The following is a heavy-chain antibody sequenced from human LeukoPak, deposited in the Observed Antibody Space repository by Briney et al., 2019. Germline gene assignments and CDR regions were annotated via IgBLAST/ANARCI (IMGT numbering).Heavy chain of an antibody. Sequence: SETPSLTCTVSRGSISSYYWNWIRRPAGKGLEWIGRIHTSGGTNYSPSLKSRVTMSVDTSKNQFSLSLTSVTAAETAVYYCARQRDDAFDIWGQGTMVTVSS. J-gene: IGHJ3*02. CDR2: IHTSGGT. CDR1: RGSISSYY. CDR3: ARQRDDAFDI. V-gene: IGHV4-4*07.